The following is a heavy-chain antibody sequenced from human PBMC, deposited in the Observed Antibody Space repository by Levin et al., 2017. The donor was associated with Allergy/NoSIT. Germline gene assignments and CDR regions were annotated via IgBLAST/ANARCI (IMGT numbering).Heavy chain of an antibody. D-gene: IGHD6-19*01. CDR2: ISGSGGTT. CDR3: AKDLWDGSGWKGYYYGMDV. V-gene: IGHV3-23*01. J-gene: IGHJ6*02. Sequence: GESLKISCAASGFSFSSYAMRWVRQPPGKGLEWVSTISGSGGTTYDADSVQGRFTISRDNSKNILYLEMTSLRVEDTAVYYCAKDLWDGSGWKGYYYGMDVWPRDHGHRLL. CDR1: GFSFSSYA.